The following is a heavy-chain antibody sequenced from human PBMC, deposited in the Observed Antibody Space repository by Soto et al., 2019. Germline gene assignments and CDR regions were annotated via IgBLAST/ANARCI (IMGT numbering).Heavy chain of an antibody. J-gene: IGHJ3*01. V-gene: IGHV3-7*01. CDR3: ATDLNWSGT. Sequence: GGSLRLSCAASGFTFSSYWMTWVRQAPGKGLEFLATIKPDGSDKYYVDSVRGRFTISRDNAKNSLSLQMNSLRAEDTALYYCATDLNWSGTWGQGTMVTVSS. CDR2: IKPDGSDK. CDR1: GFTFSSYW. D-gene: IGHD3-3*01.